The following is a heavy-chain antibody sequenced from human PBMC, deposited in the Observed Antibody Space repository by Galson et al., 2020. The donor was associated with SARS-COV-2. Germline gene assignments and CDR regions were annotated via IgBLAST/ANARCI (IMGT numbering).Heavy chain of an antibody. CDR3: AKDGGGWYTSGWYYFDY. CDR2: ISGSGSNT. CDR1: GFTFNNSA. Sequence: GGSLRLSCAASGFTFNNSAMSWVRQAPGKGLEWVSSISGSGSNTYYADSVKGRFTMSRDNSKNTLYLQMNSLRTEDTAIYYCAKDGGGWYTSGWYYFDYWGQGTLVTVSS. D-gene: IGHD6-19*01. V-gene: IGHV3-23*01. J-gene: IGHJ4*02.